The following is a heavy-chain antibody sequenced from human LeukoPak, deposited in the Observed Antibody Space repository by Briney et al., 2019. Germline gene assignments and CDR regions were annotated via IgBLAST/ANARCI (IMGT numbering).Heavy chain of an antibody. CDR2: IIPILGIA. V-gene: IGHV1-69*04. Sequence: SVKVSCKASGGTFSSYAISWVRQAPGQGLEWMGRIIPILGIANYAQKFQGRVTITADESTSTAYMELSSLRSEDTAVYYCARAPPHCTNGVCYRNAFDIWGQGTMVTVSS. D-gene: IGHD2-8*01. J-gene: IGHJ3*02. CDR3: ARAPPHCTNGVCYRNAFDI. CDR1: GGTFSSYA.